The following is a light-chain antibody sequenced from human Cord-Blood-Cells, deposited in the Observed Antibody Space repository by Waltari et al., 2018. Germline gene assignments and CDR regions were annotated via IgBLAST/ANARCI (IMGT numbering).Light chain of an antibody. V-gene: IGKV3-20*01. CDR1: QSVSSSY. CDR3: QQYGSSPGT. Sequence: EIVLTQSPGTLALSPVERATLSCRASQSVSSSYLARYQQKPGQDPRLLIYGASSRATGIPDRFSGSGSGTDFTLTISRLEPEDVAVYYCQQYGSSPGTFGQGTKLEIK. CDR2: GAS. J-gene: IGKJ2*01.